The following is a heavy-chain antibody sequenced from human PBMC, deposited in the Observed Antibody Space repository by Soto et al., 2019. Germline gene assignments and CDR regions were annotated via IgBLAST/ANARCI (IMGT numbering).Heavy chain of an antibody. D-gene: IGHD3-10*01. Sequence: VSVKVYRTTVGYNYTGYPMHWVRLAQGQRLEWMGWINAVNGNTKYSQKFQGRVTITRDTSASTAYMDLSSLRSEDTAVYYCARGSCVGDAPGANYYRAFDMWGQGTVVTVSS. V-gene: IGHV1-3*01. CDR2: INAVNGNT. CDR3: ARGSCVGDAPGANYYRAFDM. CDR1: GYNYTGYP. J-gene: IGHJ3*02.